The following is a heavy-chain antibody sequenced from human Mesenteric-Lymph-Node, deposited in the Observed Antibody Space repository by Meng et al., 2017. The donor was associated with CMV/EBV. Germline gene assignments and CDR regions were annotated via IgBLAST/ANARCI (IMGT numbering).Heavy chain of an antibody. CDR2: ISAHNGNT. CDR3: ARGYGDN. J-gene: IGHJ4*02. D-gene: IGHD1-1*01. Sequence: ASVKVSCKASGGTFSSYTISWVRQAPGQGLEWMGWISAHNGNTNYAQRFQGRVTMTTDTSTSTAYMELRSLRFDDTAVYYCARGYGDNWGQGTLVTVSS. CDR1: GGTFSSYT. V-gene: IGHV1-18*01.